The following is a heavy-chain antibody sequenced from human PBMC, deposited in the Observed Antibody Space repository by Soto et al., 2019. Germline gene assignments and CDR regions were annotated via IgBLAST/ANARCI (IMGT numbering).Heavy chain of an antibody. J-gene: IGHJ6*02. D-gene: IGHD3-10*01. V-gene: IGHV3-21*01. CDR1: GFTFSSYS. CDR2: ISSSSSYI. CDR3: ARDFHESFGESQFYYYYGMDV. Sequence: PGGSLRLSCAASGFTFSSYSMNWVRQAPGKGLEWVSSISSSSSYIYYADSVKGRFTISRDNAKNSLYLQMNSLRAEDTAVYYCARDFHESFGESQFYYYYGMDVWGQGTTVTVSS.